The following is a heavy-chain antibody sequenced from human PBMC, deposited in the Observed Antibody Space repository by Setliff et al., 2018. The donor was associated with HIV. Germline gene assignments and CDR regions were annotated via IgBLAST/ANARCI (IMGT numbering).Heavy chain of an antibody. D-gene: IGHD2-21*02. CDR2: IYTSGST. CDR1: GGSISSYY. Sequence: PSETLSLTCTVSGGSISSYYWSWIRQPPGKGLECIGYIYTSGSTNYNPSLKSRVTISLDTSKNQFSLKLTSVTAADTAVYYCARRSGDYYYFDYWGQGTLVTVSA. CDR3: ARRSGDYYYFDY. J-gene: IGHJ4*02. V-gene: IGHV4-4*09.